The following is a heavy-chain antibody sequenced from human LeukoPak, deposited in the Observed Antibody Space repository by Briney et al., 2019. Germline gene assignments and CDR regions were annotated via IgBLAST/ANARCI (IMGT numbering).Heavy chain of an antibody. Sequence: HPGGSLRLSCVASGFTFSNYGLHWARQAPGKGLEGVALIRYDGSNKYYEDSVKGRFTISRDNYKSTLYLEMNSLRVEDTAVYYCAKEGEFRALDYWGXGTLVTLSS. V-gene: IGHV3-30*02. J-gene: IGHJ4*02. CDR3: AKEGEFRALDY. D-gene: IGHD3-10*01. CDR2: IRYDGSNK. CDR1: GFTFSNYG.